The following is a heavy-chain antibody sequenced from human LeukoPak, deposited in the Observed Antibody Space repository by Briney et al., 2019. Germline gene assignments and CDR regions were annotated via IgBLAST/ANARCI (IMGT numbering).Heavy chain of an antibody. D-gene: IGHD3-16*01. V-gene: IGHV1-18*01. Sequence: GASVEVSCKASGYTFTSYGISWVRQAPGQGLEWMGWISAYNGNTNYAQKLQGRVTMTTDTSTSTAYMELRSLRSDDTAVYYCARDSGRLWEPQELDYWGQGTLVTVSS. CDR2: ISAYNGNT. J-gene: IGHJ4*02. CDR1: GYTFTSYG. CDR3: ARDSGRLWEPQELDY.